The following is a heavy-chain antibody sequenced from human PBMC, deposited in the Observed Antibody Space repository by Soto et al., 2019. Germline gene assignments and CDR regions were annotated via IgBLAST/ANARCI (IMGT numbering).Heavy chain of an antibody. Sequence: PGESLKISCKGSGYSFTSYWIGWVRQMPGKGLEWMGIIYPGDSDTRYSPSFQGQVTISADKSISTAYLQWSSLKASDTAMYYCARHAPVVVVAATPAYYYYYMDVWGKGTTVTVSS. D-gene: IGHD2-15*01. CDR3: ARHAPVVVVAATPAYYYYYMDV. J-gene: IGHJ6*03. CDR1: GYSFTSYW. V-gene: IGHV5-51*01. CDR2: IYPGDSDT.